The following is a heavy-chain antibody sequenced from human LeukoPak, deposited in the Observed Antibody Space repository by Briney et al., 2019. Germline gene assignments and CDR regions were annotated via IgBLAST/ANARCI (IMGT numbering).Heavy chain of an antibody. CDR2: ISPDSGYI. J-gene: IGHJ4*02. D-gene: IGHD6-13*01. V-gene: IGHV3-21*01. CDR3: APFSAVTHYYFDY. CDR1: GFIFSSHS. Sequence: TGGSLRLSCAASGFIFSSHSLMWVRQAPGKGLEWVSSISPDSGYIYYADSVKGRFTISRDNAENSLFLQMNSLGAEDTAVYYCAPFSAVTHYYFDYWGQGTLVTVSS.